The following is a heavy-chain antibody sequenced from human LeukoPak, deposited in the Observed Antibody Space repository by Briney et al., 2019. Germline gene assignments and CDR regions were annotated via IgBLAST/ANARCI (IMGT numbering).Heavy chain of an antibody. J-gene: IGHJ4*02. CDR2: IYSGGST. CDR1: GFTFSSNY. V-gene: IGHV3-53*01. Sequence: GGSLRLSCAASGFTFSSNYMSWVRQAPGKGLEWVSVIYSGGSTYYADSVKGRFTISRDNSKNTLYLQMNSLRAEDTAVYYCARGSSSGYYYFDYWGQGTLVTVSS. CDR3: ARGSSSGYYYFDY. D-gene: IGHD3-22*01.